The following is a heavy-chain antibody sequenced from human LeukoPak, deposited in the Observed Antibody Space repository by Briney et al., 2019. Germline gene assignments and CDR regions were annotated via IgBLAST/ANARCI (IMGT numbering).Heavy chain of an antibody. Sequence: GGSLRLSCAASGFTFSSYWMSWVRQAPGQGLEWMGGIVPIFGTANYAQKFQGRVTITTDESTSTAYMELSSLRSEDTAVYYCARGGPEGATDYWGQGTLVTVSS. D-gene: IGHD1-26*01. CDR1: GFTFSSYW. CDR2: IVPIFGTA. V-gene: IGHV1-69*05. CDR3: ARGGPEGATDY. J-gene: IGHJ4*02.